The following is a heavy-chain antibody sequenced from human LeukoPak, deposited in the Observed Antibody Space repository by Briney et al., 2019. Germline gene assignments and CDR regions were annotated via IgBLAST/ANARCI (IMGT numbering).Heavy chain of an antibody. D-gene: IGHD4-23*01. Sequence: SGTLSLTCTVSGGSISSSSYYWSWIRQPPGKGLEWIGYIYHSGSTYYNPSLKSRVTISVDRSKNQFSLKLSSVTAADTAVYYCARGLPGSTVAYYFDYWGQGTLVTVSS. CDR2: IYHSGST. CDR1: GGSISSSSYY. J-gene: IGHJ4*02. CDR3: ARGLPGSTVAYYFDY. V-gene: IGHV4-30-2*01.